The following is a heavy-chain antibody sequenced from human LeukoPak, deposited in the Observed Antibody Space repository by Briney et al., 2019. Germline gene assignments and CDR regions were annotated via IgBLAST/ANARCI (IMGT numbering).Heavy chain of an antibody. D-gene: IGHD5-18*01. CDR3: AKDSRGYSTGDFDY. Sequence: PGGSLRLSCAASGFTFDDYAMHWVRQAPGKGLEWVSGISWNSGSIGYADSVKGRFTISRDNAKNSPYLQMNSLRAEDTALYYCAKDSRGYSTGDFDYWGQGTLVTVSS. J-gene: IGHJ4*02. CDR2: ISWNSGSI. V-gene: IGHV3-9*01. CDR1: GFTFDDYA.